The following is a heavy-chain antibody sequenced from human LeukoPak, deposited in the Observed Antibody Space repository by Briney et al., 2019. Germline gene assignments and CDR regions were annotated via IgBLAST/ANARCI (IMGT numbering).Heavy chain of an antibody. CDR3: ARVVAAAAFDI. CDR1: GGSISSGGYY. Sequence: SETLSLTCTVSGGSISSGGYYWSWIRQHPGKGLEWIGYIYYSGSTYYNPSLKSRVTISVDTSKNQFSLELSSVTAADTAVYYCARVVAAAAFDIWGQGTMVTVSS. J-gene: IGHJ3*02. D-gene: IGHD6-13*01. V-gene: IGHV4-31*03. CDR2: IYYSGST.